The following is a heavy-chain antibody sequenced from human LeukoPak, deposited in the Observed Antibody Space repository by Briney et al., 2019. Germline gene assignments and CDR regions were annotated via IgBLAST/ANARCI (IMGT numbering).Heavy chain of an antibody. CDR2: IKQDGSEK. D-gene: IGHD3-22*01. V-gene: IGHV3-7*01. Sequence: PGGSLRLSCVASGFTFSSYWMSWVRQAPGKGLEWVANIKQDGSEKYYVDSVKGRFTISRDNAKNSLYLQMNSLRAEDTAVYYCAKDGAYYDSDPFTYWGQGTLVTVSS. J-gene: IGHJ4*02. CDR1: GFTFSSYW. CDR3: AKDGAYYDSDPFTY.